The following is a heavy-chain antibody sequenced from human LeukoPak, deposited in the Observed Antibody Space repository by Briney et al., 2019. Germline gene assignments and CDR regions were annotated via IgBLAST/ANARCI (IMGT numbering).Heavy chain of an antibody. V-gene: IGHV4-59*11. J-gene: IGHJ6*03. CDR1: GGSISSHY. CDR2: IYYSGST. CDR3: AREVGSLGYYYYMDV. D-gene: IGHD2-15*01. Sequence: SETLSLTCTVSGGSISSHYRSWIRQPPGKGLEWIGYIYYSGSTNYNPSLKSRVTISVDTSKNQFSLKLSSVTAADTAVYYCAREVGSLGYYYYMDVWGKGTTVTVSS.